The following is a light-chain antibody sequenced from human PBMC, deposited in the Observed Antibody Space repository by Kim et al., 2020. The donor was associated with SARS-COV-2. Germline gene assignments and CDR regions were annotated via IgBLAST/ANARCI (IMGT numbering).Light chain of an antibody. CDR1: QGLRHRNGKTY. Sequence: QPASISCKSRQGLRHRNGKTYLYWYLQKPGQPPQLLIYEVFNRFSGVPERFSGSGSGTDFTLKISRVEAEDVGLYYCMQTIQHPYSFGQETKLEI. J-gene: IGKJ2*03. V-gene: IGKV2D-29*01. CDR3: MQTIQHPYS. CDR2: EVF.